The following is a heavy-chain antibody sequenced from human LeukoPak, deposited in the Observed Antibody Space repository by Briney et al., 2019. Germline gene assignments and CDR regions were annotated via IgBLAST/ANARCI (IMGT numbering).Heavy chain of an antibody. CDR1: GGSISSYY. Sequence: SGTLSLTCTVSGGSISSYYWSWIRQPAGKGLEWIGRIYTSGSTNYNPSLKSRVTISEDTSKSQVSLKLSSVTAADTAMYYCARENFGGNYSGPLDIWGQGTLVTVSS. D-gene: IGHD2-21*01. J-gene: IGHJ3*02. CDR2: IYTSGST. CDR3: ARENFGGNYSGPLDI. V-gene: IGHV4-4*07.